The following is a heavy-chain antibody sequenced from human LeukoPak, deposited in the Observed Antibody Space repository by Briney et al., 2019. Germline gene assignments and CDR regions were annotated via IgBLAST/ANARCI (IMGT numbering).Heavy chain of an antibody. D-gene: IGHD1-26*01. CDR1: GFSISYDFY. Sequence: PSETLSLTCAVSGFSISYDFYWVWIRQPPGRGLEWISSGSHRGNNYNNPSLKSRVTISMDTSKNQFSLKLSSVTAAVTAVYYCARLGGSGNFDYWGQGTLVPVSS. J-gene: IGHJ4*02. V-gene: IGHV4-38-2*01. CDR3: ARLGGSGNFDY. CDR2: GSHRGNN.